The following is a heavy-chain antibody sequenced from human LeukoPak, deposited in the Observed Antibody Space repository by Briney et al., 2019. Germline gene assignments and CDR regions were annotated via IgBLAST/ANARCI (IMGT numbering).Heavy chain of an antibody. D-gene: IGHD3-10*01. CDR3: AKASSYGSMSYDFDS. J-gene: IGHJ4*02. Sequence: QPGGSLRLSCAASGFTFSSYAMNWVRQDPGKGLEWVSGISASGGTTYYADSMKGRFTISRDNSKGTLFLQLNSLRAEDTAVYYCAKASSYGSMSYDFDSWGQGTLVTVSS. CDR2: ISASGGTT. V-gene: IGHV3-23*01. CDR1: GFTFSSYA.